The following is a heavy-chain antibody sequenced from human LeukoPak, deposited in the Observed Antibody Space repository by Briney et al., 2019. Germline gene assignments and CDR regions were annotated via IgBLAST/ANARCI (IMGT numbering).Heavy chain of an antibody. D-gene: IGHD6-13*01. CDR1: GYTFTSYD. Sequence: GASVKVSCKASGYTFTSYDIDWVRQAAGQGLEWMGWMNPNSANTGYAQKFQGRVTITRDTSASTAYMELTNLTSEDTAVYYCARGPRAAADDYWGQGSLVTVSS. CDR2: MNPNSANT. V-gene: IGHV1-8*01. CDR3: ARGPRAAADDY. J-gene: IGHJ4*02.